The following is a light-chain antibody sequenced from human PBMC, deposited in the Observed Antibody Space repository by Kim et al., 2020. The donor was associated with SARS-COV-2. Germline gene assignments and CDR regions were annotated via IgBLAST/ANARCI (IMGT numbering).Light chain of an antibody. CDR3: QGWDSISAHVV. CDR1: NIGSKS. V-gene: IGLV3-21*04. J-gene: IGLJ2*01. Sequence: SYELTQPPSVSEAPGKTASITCGGDNIGSKSVNWYQQRPGQAPVVVIYFDSDRPSGIPERFSGSNSGNTASLTISRVEAGDEAEYYCQGWDSISAHVV. CDR2: FDS.